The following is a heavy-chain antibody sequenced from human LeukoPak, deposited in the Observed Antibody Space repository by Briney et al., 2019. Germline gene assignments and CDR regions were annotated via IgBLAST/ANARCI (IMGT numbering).Heavy chain of an antibody. CDR3: AREVGQAGYSSSWEQFYYYYYYMDV. J-gene: IGHJ6*03. D-gene: IGHD6-13*01. CDR2: IYSGGGT. Sequence: GGSLRLSCAVSGSTVKRNYMSWARQAPGKGLEWVSVIYSGGGTYYADSVKGRFTISRDNSKNTVYLQMNNLRPEDTAAYYCAREVGQAGYSSSWEQFYYYYYYMDVWGKGTTVTVSS. V-gene: IGHV3-66*02. CDR1: GSTVKRNY.